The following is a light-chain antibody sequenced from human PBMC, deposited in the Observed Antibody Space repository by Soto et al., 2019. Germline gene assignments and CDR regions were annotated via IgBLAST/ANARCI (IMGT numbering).Light chain of an antibody. CDR3: QQYQSSWT. CDR2: DAS. V-gene: IGKV1-5*01. Sequence: DIQMTQSPSTLSATAGDRVTITCRASQSISSWLAWYQQKPGKVPNLLIYDASNLESGVPLRFSGSGSGTEFTLTISSLQPDDFATYYCQQYQSSWTFGQGTKV. J-gene: IGKJ1*01. CDR1: QSISSW.